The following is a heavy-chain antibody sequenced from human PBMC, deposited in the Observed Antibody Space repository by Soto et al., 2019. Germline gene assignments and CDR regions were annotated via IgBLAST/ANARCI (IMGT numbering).Heavy chain of an antibody. CDR2: ISGGGRTT. D-gene: IGHD4-17*01. Sequence: EVQLLESGGGLVQPGGSLRLSCATSGFTFSSSAMSWVRQAPGKGLEWVSSISGGGRTTYYAGSVKGRFTISRDNSKNALYLQMNSLRAEDTAVYYCTKVPGEGGWRDFGDYEYFQHWGQGTLVTVSS. V-gene: IGHV3-23*01. J-gene: IGHJ1*01. CDR3: TKVPGEGGWRDFGDYEYFQH. CDR1: GFTFSSSA.